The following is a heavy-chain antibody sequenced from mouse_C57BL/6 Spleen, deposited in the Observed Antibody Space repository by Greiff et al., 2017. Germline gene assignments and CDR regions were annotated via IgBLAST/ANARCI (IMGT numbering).Heavy chain of an antibody. CDR1: GYAFTNYL. CDR2: INPGSGGT. J-gene: IGHJ2*01. CDR3: ARRSNYNYFDY. D-gene: IGHD2-5*01. V-gene: IGHV1-54*01. Sequence: QVQLQQSGAELVRPGTSVKVSCKASGYAFTNYLIEWVKQRPGQGLEWIGVINPGSGGTNYNEKFKGKATLTADKSSSTAYMQLSSLTSEDSAVYFCARRSNYNYFDYWGQGTTLTVSS.